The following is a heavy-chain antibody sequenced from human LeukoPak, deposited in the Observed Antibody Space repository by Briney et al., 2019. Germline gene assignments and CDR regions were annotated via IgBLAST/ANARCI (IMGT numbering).Heavy chain of an antibody. J-gene: IGHJ6*02. D-gene: IGHD3-9*01. Sequence: SETLSLTCTVSGGSISSYYWSWIRQPAGKGLEWIGRIYTSGSTNYNPSLKSRVTMSVDTSKNQFSLKLSSVTAADTAVYYCARDRPDILTGYYTDYYYYYGMDVWGQGTTVTVPS. CDR2: IYTSGST. CDR3: ARDRPDILTGYYTDYYYYYGMDV. CDR1: GGSISSYY. V-gene: IGHV4-4*07.